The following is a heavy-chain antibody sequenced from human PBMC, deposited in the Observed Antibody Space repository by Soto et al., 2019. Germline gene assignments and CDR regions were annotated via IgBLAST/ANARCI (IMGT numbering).Heavy chain of an antibody. Sequence: QVQLQQWGAGLLKPSETLSLTCAVYGGSFSGYYWSWIRQPPGKGLEWIGEINHSGSTNYNPSLKSRVTISVDTSKNQFSLKLSSVTAADTAVYYCARLEGRITIFGVVIIGPRFDPWGQGTLVTVSS. D-gene: IGHD3-3*01. CDR1: GGSFSGYY. CDR3: ARLEGRITIFGVVIIGPRFDP. CDR2: INHSGST. V-gene: IGHV4-34*01. J-gene: IGHJ5*02.